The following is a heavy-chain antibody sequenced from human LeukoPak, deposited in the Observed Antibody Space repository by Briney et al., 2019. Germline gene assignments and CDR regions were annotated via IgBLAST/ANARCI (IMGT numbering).Heavy chain of an antibody. D-gene: IGHD3-22*01. CDR3: ARGRWDTSYNDRSGSYFDY. J-gene: IGHJ4*02. CDR1: GITFDDYY. Sequence: SGGSLRLSCAVSGITFDDYYMSWIRQAPGKGLEWISYISSSGRTIFYAESVKGRFTISRDNAKKSLYLQMKTLRAEDTAVYYCARGRWDTSYNDRSGSYFDYWGQGTLVTVSS. CDR2: ISSSGRTI. V-gene: IGHV3-11*01.